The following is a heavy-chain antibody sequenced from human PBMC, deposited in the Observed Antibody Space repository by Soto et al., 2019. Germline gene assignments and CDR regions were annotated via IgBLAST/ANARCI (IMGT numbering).Heavy chain of an antibody. CDR3: AREDYDSSGYYYYYGMDV. CDR2: IYYSGST. Sequence: SETLSLTCTVSGGSISSSSYYWGWIRQPPGKGLEWIGSIYYSGSTYYNPSLKSRVTISVNTSKNQFSLKLGSVTAADTAVYYCAREDYDSSGYYYYYGMDVWGQGTTVTVSS. CDR1: GGSISSSSYY. V-gene: IGHV4-39*02. D-gene: IGHD3-22*01. J-gene: IGHJ6*02.